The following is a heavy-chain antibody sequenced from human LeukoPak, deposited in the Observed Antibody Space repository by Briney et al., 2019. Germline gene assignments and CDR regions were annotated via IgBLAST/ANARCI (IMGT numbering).Heavy chain of an antibody. D-gene: IGHD3/OR15-3a*01. CDR1: GFIFSNYE. CDR2: ISDHGKSR. J-gene: IGHJ1*01. CDR3: ARQGLYDSSDFWTFQH. V-gene: IGHV3-48*03. Sequence: PGGSLRLSCAASGFIFSNYEMNWVSQTPGKGLEWVSYISDHGKSRNYVDSVKGRFAISRDNAKNSLYLQMNSLRVEDTAVYYCARQGLYDSSDFWTFQHWGQGTLVTVSS.